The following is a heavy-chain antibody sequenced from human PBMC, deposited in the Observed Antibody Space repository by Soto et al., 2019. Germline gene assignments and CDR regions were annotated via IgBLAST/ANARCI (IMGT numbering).Heavy chain of an antibody. J-gene: IGHJ6*02. CDR3: ARESGSSWYYYGMDV. CDR1: GGSFSGYY. D-gene: IGHD6-13*01. CDR2: INHSGST. V-gene: IGHV4-34*01. Sequence: SETLSLTCAVYGGSFSGYYWSWIRQPPGKGLEWIGEINHSGSTNYNPSLRSRVTISVDTSKNQFSLKLSSVTAADTAVYYCARESGSSWYYYGMDVWGQGTTVTVFS.